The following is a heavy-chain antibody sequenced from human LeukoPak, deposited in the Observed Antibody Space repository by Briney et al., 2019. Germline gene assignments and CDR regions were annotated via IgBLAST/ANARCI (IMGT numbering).Heavy chain of an antibody. D-gene: IGHD2-15*01. CDR3: ARVPIGYYYYMDV. J-gene: IGHJ6*03. CDR1: GFTFSDHY. CDR2: TRNKASKYTT. Sequence: GGSLRLSCAASGFTFSDHYMDWVRQAPGKGLEWVGRTRNKASKYTTDYAASVKGRFTISRDDSKNSLYLQMHSLKTEDTAVYYCARVPIGYYYYMDVWGKGTTVTVSS. V-gene: IGHV3-72*01.